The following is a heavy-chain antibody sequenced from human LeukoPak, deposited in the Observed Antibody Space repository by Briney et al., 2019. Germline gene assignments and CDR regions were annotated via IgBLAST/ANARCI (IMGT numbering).Heavy chain of an antibody. CDR3: ARIPSGSRGDWFDP. Sequence: SETLSPTCTVSGGSISSYFWSWIRQPPGKGLEWIGYIYYSGSTNYNPSLKSRVTISLDTSKNQFSLKLSSVTAADTAVYYCARIPSGSRGDWFDPWGQGTLVTVSS. CDR1: GGSISSYF. V-gene: IGHV4-59*01. CDR2: IYYSGST. J-gene: IGHJ5*02. D-gene: IGHD1-26*01.